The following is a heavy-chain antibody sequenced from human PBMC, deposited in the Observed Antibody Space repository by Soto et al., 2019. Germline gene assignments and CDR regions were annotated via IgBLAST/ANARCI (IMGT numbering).Heavy chain of an antibody. CDR2: IKQDGSEK. J-gene: IGHJ6*02. V-gene: IGHV3-7*03. CDR3: ARGYYGMDV. CDR1: GFTFSTYW. Sequence: VQLVESGGGLVQPGGSLRLSCAASGFTFSTYWMNWVRQAPGKGLEWVAKIKQDGSEKHYVDSVKGRFTISRDNAKNSLYLQMNSLGAEDTAVYYCARGYYGMDVWGQGTTVTVSS.